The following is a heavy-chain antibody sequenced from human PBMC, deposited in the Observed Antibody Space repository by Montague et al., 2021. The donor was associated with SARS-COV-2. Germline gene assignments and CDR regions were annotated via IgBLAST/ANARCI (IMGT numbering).Heavy chain of an antibody. D-gene: IGHD4-17*01. V-gene: IGHV4-61*02. J-gene: IGHJ4*02. CDR3: ARAPDDYGTFGY. CDR1: GDSIGSGSYY. CDR2: IYTSGRT. Sequence: TLSLTCSVSGDSIGSGSYYWSWIRRAAGEALEWIGRIYTSGRTDYNPSLINRVIISLDTSKNQFSLKLSSLTTADTGVYYCARAPDDYGTFGYWGQGIPVIVSS.